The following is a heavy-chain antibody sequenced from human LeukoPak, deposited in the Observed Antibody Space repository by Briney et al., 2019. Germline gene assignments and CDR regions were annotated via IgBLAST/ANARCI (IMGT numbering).Heavy chain of an antibody. Sequence: ASVKVSCKASGYTFTSYDINWVRQATGQELAWMGWMNPNSGNTGYAQKFQGRVTMTRNTSISTAYMELSSLRSEDTAVYYCARFIAVAGYDYWGQGTLVTVSS. CDR3: ARFIAVAGYDY. CDR2: MNPNSGNT. D-gene: IGHD6-19*01. J-gene: IGHJ4*02. V-gene: IGHV1-8*01. CDR1: GYTFTSYD.